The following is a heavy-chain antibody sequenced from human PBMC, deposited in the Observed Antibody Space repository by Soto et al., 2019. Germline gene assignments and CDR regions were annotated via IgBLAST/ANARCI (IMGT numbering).Heavy chain of an antibody. CDR3: ARGYCSGGSCYMDY. CDR2: GNT. Sequence: ASVKVSCKASGYTFTSYDINWVRQATGQGLEWMGGNTSYAQKFQGRVTMTRNTPISTVYMELGSLRSEDTAVYYCARGYCSGGSCYMDYWGQGTQVTVSS. CDR1: GYTFTSYD. J-gene: IGHJ4*02. V-gene: IGHV1-8*01. D-gene: IGHD2-15*01.